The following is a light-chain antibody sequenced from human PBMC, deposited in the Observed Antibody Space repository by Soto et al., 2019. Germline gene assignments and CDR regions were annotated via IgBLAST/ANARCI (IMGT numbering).Light chain of an antibody. J-gene: IGKJ5*01. CDR2: GAS. CDR1: QSINTS. CDR3: QQTYSPPSIT. Sequence: DIQMTQSPSSLSASVGDRVTITCRASQSINTSLNWYQQQPGKAPKLLLYGASSLQGGFPSRFSGSGSGSDFTLSISSLQPEDFATYYCQQTYSPPSITFGQGTRLDIK. V-gene: IGKV1-39*01.